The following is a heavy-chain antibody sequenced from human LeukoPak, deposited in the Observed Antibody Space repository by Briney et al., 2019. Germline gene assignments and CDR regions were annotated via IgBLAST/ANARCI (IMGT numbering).Heavy chain of an antibody. CDR3: ARHRGPSLHSSGYFDY. CDR2: MSHDGTNK. V-gene: IGHV3-30-3*01. Sequence: GGSLRLSCTASGFPFSGYAMHWVRQAPGKGLEWVAVMSHDGTNKYYADSVKGRFTISRDNSKNTLYLQMDSLRTEDTAVYYCARHRGPSLHSSGYFDYWGQGTLVTVSS. D-gene: IGHD3-22*01. CDR1: GFPFSGYA. J-gene: IGHJ4*02.